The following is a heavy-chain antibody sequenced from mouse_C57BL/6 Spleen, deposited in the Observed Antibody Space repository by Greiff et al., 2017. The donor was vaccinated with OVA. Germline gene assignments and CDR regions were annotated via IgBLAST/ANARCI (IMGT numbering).Heavy chain of an antibody. V-gene: IGHV1-61*01. CDR2: IYPSDSET. CDR3: ARWGQLRLRFAY. D-gene: IGHD3-2*02. J-gene: IGHJ3*01. CDR1: GYTFTSYW. Sequence: QVQLQQPGAELVRPGSSVKLSCKASGYTFTSYWMDWVKQRPGQGLEWIGNIYPSDSETHYNQKFKDKATLTVDKSSSTAYMQLSSLTSEDSAVYFCARWGQLRLRFAYWGQGTLVTVSA.